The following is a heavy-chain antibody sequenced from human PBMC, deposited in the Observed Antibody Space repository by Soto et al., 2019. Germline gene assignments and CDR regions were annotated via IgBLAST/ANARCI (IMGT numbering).Heavy chain of an antibody. J-gene: IGHJ6*02. CDR1: GFTFRGYW. CDR2: IKQDGREH. Sequence: EVQLVESGGGLVQPGGSLRLSCAASGFTFRGYWMSWVRQATGKGLEWGANIKQDGREHFDVDAVKGRFPTSRDTDKITLYLHMNGLRAEATAVYYCAREAVWGQGNTVTVSS. CDR3: AREAV. V-gene: IGHV3-7*05.